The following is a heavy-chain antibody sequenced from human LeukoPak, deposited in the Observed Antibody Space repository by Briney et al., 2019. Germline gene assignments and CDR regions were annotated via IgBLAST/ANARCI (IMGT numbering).Heavy chain of an antibody. CDR1: GFTFGSYA. CDR3: AKDRVRRSGAFDY. Sequence: GGSLRLSCAASGFTFGSYAMSWVRQAPGKGLEWVSAISGSGGSTYYADSVKGRFTISRDNSKNTLYLQMNSLRAEDTAVYYCAKDRVRRSGAFDYWGQGTLVTVSS. D-gene: IGHD1-26*01. V-gene: IGHV3-23*01. J-gene: IGHJ4*02. CDR2: ISGSGGST.